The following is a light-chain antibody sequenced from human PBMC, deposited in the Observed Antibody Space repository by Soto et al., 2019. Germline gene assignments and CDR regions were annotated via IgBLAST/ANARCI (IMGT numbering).Light chain of an antibody. V-gene: IGLV1-44*01. Sequence: QAVVTQPPSASGTPGQTVSITCSGSSSNIGSNIVNWYQQLPGRAPKLLIYRTNQRPSGVPDRFSASKSGTSASLAISGLQSEDEADYYCEAWDDSLIGVLFGGGTKLTVL. J-gene: IGLJ2*01. CDR3: EAWDDSLIGVL. CDR2: RTN. CDR1: SSNIGSNI.